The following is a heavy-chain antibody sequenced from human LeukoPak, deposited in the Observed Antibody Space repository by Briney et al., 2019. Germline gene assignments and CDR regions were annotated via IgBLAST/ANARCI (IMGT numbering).Heavy chain of an antibody. Sequence: SETLSLTCTVSGGSISSYWSWIRQPAGKGLEWIGRIYGSGTTTYNPSLKSRVSMSIDTSKNQFSLKLMSVTAADTAVYYCARDSGTTGEVKFDPWGQGTLVTVSS. CDR3: ARDSGTTGEVKFDP. J-gene: IGHJ5*02. CDR1: GGSISSY. V-gene: IGHV4-4*07. CDR2: IYGSGTT. D-gene: IGHD3-10*01.